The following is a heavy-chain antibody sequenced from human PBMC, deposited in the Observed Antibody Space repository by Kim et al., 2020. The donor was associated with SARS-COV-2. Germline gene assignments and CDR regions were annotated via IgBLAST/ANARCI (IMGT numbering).Heavy chain of an antibody. CDR1: GFTFSNAW. CDR3: TTEGSPGPWGARYYGMDV. J-gene: IGHJ6*02. Sequence: GGSLRLSCAASGFTFSNAWMSWVRQAPGKGLEWVGRIKSKTDGGTTDYAAPVKGRFTISRDDSKNTLYLQMNSLKTEDTAVYYCTTEGSPGPWGARYYGMDVWGQGTTVTVSS. V-gene: IGHV3-15*01. CDR2: IKSKTDGGTT. D-gene: IGHD1-26*01.